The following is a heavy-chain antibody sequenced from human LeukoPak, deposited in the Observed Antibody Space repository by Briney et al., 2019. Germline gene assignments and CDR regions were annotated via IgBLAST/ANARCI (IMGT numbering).Heavy chain of an antibody. CDR1: GYTFTGYS. J-gene: IGHJ6*03. CDR3: ARVQQWLVDYYYYYMDV. D-gene: IGHD6-19*01. V-gene: IGHV1-2*02. Sequence: ASVKVSCKASGYTFTGYSIYWVRQTPGQKLEWMGWINPKTGTANSAQKFQGRVTMTRDTSISTVYMELRSLRSDDTAVYYCARVQQWLVDYYYYYMDVWGKGTTVTVSS. CDR2: INPKTGTA.